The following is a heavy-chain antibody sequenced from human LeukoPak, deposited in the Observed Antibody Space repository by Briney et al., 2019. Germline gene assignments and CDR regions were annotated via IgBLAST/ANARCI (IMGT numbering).Heavy chain of an antibody. D-gene: IGHD4-11*01. V-gene: IGHV1-18*01. Sequence: ASVKVSCKASGYTFTSYGISWVRQAPGQGLAGMGWISSYNGNTHYAQKLQGRVTMTTDTSTSTAYMELRSLRSDDTAVYYCARDDYRAYYYYGMDVWGQGTTVTVSS. CDR2: ISSYNGNT. CDR3: ARDDYRAYYYYGMDV. J-gene: IGHJ6*02. CDR1: GYTFTSYG.